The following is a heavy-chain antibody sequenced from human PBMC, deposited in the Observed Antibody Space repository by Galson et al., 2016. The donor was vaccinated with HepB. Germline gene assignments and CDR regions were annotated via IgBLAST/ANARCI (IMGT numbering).Heavy chain of an antibody. D-gene: IGHD6-19*01. J-gene: IGHJ6*03. CDR2: FYYTDDT. V-gene: IGHV4-39*01. CDR1: GASISGTEYY. Sequence: SETLSLTCTVSGASISGTEYYWGWIRQPPGGGLEWIGTFYYTDDTHYNPSLKSRVAISVDRSKDQFSLRLDSVTAADTGVYYCATGIVVAGKMYYHYMDVWGKGTTVTVSS. CDR3: ATGIVVAGKMYYHYMDV.